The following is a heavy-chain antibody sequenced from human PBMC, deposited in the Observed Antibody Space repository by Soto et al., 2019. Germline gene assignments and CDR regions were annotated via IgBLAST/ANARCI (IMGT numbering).Heavy chain of an antibody. J-gene: IGHJ6*02. Sequence: SVKVSCKASGGTFSSYAISWVRQAPGQGLEWMGGIIHIFGTANYAQKFQGRVTITADESTSTAYMELSSLRSEDTAVYYCARIFSRIVLVPAAMQDYYYYGMDVWGQGTTVTVSS. CDR1: GGTFSSYA. D-gene: IGHD2-2*01. CDR2: IIHIFGTA. CDR3: ARIFSRIVLVPAAMQDYYYYGMDV. V-gene: IGHV1-69*13.